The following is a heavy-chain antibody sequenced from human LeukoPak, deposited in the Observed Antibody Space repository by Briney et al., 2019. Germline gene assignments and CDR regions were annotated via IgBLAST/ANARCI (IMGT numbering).Heavy chain of an antibody. J-gene: IGHJ4*02. CDR2: INPSGGST. D-gene: IGHD3-3*01. CDR1: GYTFTNYY. CDR3: ARGTSGYSKTFDY. V-gene: IGHV1-46*01. Sequence: ASVNVSCKASGYTFTNYYMHWVRQAPGQGLEWMVIINPSGGSTSYAQKFQGRVTMTSDTSTSTVYMELSSLRSEDTAVYYCARGTSGYSKTFDYWGQGTLVTVSS.